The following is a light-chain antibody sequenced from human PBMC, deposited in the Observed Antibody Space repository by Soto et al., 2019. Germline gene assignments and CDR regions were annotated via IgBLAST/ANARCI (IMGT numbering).Light chain of an antibody. Sequence: QSVLTQPASVSGSPGQSIAISCTGSSSDIGDYNYVSWYQQHPGKAPKLMIYDVSNRPSGVSNRFSGSMSGNTASLTISGLQPADEADYYCSSYTGSSTVVFGGGTKLTVL. J-gene: IGLJ2*01. CDR2: DVS. CDR3: SSYTGSSTVV. V-gene: IGLV2-14*01. CDR1: SSDIGDYNY.